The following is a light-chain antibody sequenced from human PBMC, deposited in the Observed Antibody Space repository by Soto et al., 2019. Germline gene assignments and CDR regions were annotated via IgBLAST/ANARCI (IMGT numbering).Light chain of an antibody. Sequence: IVLTQSPGTLSLSPGERATLSCRASQSVGRRYLAWYQQKPGQAPRLLIYDTSARASDIPDRFSGSGSGTDFTLTISRLVPEDFEVYYCQHQGTFGGGTKVEIK. CDR2: DTS. CDR1: QSVGRRY. J-gene: IGKJ4*01. V-gene: IGKV3-20*01. CDR3: QHQGT.